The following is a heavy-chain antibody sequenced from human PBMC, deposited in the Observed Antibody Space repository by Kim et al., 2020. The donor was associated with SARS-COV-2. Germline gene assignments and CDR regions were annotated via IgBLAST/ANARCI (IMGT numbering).Heavy chain of an antibody. CDR2: IMTHTGDP. CDR3: ARAGAAGMGPAY. J-gene: IGHJ4*02. V-gene: IGHV7-4-1*02. Sequence: ASVKVSCKASGYSFTSKPVNWVRQAPGQGLEWMGWIMTHTGDPTYAQDFTGRFVFSLDTSVNTAYLQINDLQIADTAVYYCARAGAAGMGPAYWGQGTLVTVSS. CDR1: GYSFTSKP. D-gene: IGHD6-25*01.